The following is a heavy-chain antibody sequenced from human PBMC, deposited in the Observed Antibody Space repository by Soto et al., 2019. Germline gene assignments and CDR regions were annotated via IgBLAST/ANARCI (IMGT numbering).Heavy chain of an antibody. CDR2: IIPVLGTP. CDR1: GGTFTSTA. Sequence: QVLLVQSSAEVKKPGSSVKVSCKASGGTFTSTAFSWVRQAPGQGLEWMGGIIPVLGTPNYAQKFQARLTVTADASTTTAHMELSSMRPKGPAVYYCEAAACLDDLLNYYGLHVWGQATTVTVSS. J-gene: IGHJ6*02. D-gene: IGHD6-13*01. CDR3: EAAACLDDLLNYYGLHV. V-gene: IGHV1-69*01.